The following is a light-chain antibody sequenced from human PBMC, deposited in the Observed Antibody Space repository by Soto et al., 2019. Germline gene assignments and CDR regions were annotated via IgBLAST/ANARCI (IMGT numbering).Light chain of an antibody. Sequence: EIVLTQSPATLSLSPGGRATLSCRASQSVSIHLAWYQQKPGQAPRLLIYDTSTRATGIPARFSGSGSGTEFTLTISSLQSEDFAVYYCQQYSNWPPITFGQGTRLEIK. V-gene: IGKV3-15*01. CDR3: QQYSNWPPIT. J-gene: IGKJ5*01. CDR2: DTS. CDR1: QSVSIH.